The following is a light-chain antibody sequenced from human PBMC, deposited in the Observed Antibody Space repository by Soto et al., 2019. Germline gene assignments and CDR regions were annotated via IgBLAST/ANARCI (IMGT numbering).Light chain of an antibody. V-gene: IGKV3-15*01. CDR3: QQYGT. CDR2: GAS. J-gene: IGKJ3*01. CDR1: QSVSSN. Sequence: EIVMTQSPATLSVSPGERATLSCRASQSVSSNLAWYQQKPGQAPRLLIYGASTRATGIPARFSGSGSGTDFTLTISRLEPEDFAVYYCQQYGTFVPGTKVDIK.